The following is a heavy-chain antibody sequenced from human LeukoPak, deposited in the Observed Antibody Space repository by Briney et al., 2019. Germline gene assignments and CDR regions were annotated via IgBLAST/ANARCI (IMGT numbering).Heavy chain of an antibody. J-gene: IGHJ4*02. V-gene: IGHV1-69*05. D-gene: IGHD3-22*01. Sequence: ASVKVSCKASGGTFSSYAISWVRQAPGQGLEWMGRIIPTFGTANYAQKFQGRVTITTDESTSTAYMELSSLRSEDTAVYYCARARTKYYDSSGHHYGYWGQGTLVTVSS. CDR2: IIPTFGTA. CDR3: ARARTKYYDSSGHHYGY. CDR1: GGTFSSYA.